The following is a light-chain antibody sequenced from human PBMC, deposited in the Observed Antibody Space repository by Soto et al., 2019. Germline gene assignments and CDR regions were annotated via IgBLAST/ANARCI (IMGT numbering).Light chain of an antibody. CDR1: SSDIGSYNF. CDR3: SSDTTTSTLI. Sequence: QSALTQPASVSGSPGQSITISCTGTSSDIGSYNFVSWYQQHPGKAPKLLIHEINNRPSGISIRFPGSKSGNTASLTISGLQAEDEADYYCSSDTTTSTLIFGGGTKLTVL. V-gene: IGLV2-14*01. J-gene: IGLJ2*01. CDR2: EIN.